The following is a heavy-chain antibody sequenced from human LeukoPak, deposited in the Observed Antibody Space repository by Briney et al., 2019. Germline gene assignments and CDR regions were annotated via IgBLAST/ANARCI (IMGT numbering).Heavy chain of an antibody. CDR3: ARDGSRVSGHPVGYMDV. V-gene: IGHV3-30*04. J-gene: IGHJ6*03. CDR1: GFTFSSYA. Sequence: TGRSLRLSCAASGFTFSSYAMHWVRQAPGKGLEWVAVISYDGSNKYYADSVKGRFTISRDNSKNTLYLQMNSLRAEDTAVYYCARDGSRVSGHPVGYMDVWGKGTTVTVSS. D-gene: IGHD1-26*01. CDR2: ISYDGSNK.